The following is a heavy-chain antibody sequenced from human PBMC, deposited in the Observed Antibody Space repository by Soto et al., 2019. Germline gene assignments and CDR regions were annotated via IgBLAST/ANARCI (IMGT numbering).Heavy chain of an antibody. CDR1: GYTFTSYY. Sequence: ASVKVSCKASGYTFTSYYMHWVRQAPGQGPEWMGIINPSGGITNDAQKFQDRVTMTSGTSTSTVYMELSSLRSEDTTVYYCARGISTTRYYYYYGMDVWGQGTTVTVSS. CDR2: INPSGGIT. CDR3: ARGISTTRYYYYYGMDV. J-gene: IGHJ6*02. D-gene: IGHD2-2*01. V-gene: IGHV1-46*01.